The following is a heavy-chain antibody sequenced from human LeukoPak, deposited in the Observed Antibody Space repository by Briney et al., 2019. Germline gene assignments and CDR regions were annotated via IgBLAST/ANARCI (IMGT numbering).Heavy chain of an antibody. Sequence: SETLSLTCTVSGGSISSGGYYWSWIRQHPGKGLEWIGYIYYSGSTYYNPSLKSRVTISVDTSKNQFSLKLSSVTAADTAVYYCARLTVTTSYFDYWGQGTLVTVSS. J-gene: IGHJ4*02. CDR2: IYYSGST. CDR3: ARLTVTTSYFDY. CDR1: GGSISSGGYY. D-gene: IGHD4-17*01. V-gene: IGHV4-31*03.